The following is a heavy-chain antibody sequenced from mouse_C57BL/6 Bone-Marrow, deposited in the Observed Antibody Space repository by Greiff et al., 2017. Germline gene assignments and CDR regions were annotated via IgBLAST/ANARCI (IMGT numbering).Heavy chain of an antibody. V-gene: IGHV10-1*01. J-gene: IGHJ1*03. Sequence: EVQLVESGGGLVQPKGSLKLSCAASGFSFNTYAMNWVRQAPGKGLEWVARIRSKSNNYATSYADSVKDRFTISRDDSESMLYLQMNNLKTEDTAMYYCVRRNFDVWGTGTTVTVSS. CDR2: IRSKSNNYAT. CDR3: VRRNFDV. CDR1: GFSFNTYA.